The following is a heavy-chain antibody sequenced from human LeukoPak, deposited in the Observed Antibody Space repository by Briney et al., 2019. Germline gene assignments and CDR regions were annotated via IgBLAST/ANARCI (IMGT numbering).Heavy chain of an antibody. Sequence: GGSLRLSCAASGFTFSSYWMSWVRQAPGKGLEWVANIKQDESEKYYVDSVKGRFTISRDNAKNSLYLQMNSLRAEDTAVYYCARREGYPSMVRGVNYYHSYYMDVWGKGTTVTVSS. J-gene: IGHJ6*03. CDR1: GFTFSSYW. V-gene: IGHV3-7*01. CDR2: IKQDESEK. D-gene: IGHD3-10*01. CDR3: ARREGYPSMVRGVNYYHSYYMDV.